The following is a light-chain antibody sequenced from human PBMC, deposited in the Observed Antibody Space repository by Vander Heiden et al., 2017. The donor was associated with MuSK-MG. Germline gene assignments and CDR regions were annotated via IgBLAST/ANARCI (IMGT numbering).Light chain of an antibody. Sequence: QSALTQPASVSVSPGQSITIPCTGTSSDVGGYNYVSWYQQHPGKAPKLMIYDVSNRPSGVSNRFSGSKSGNTASLTISGLQAEDEADYYCSSYTSSSTVVFGGGTKLTVL. J-gene: IGLJ2*01. CDR1: SSDVGGYNY. V-gene: IGLV2-14*03. CDR3: SSYTSSSTVV. CDR2: DVS.